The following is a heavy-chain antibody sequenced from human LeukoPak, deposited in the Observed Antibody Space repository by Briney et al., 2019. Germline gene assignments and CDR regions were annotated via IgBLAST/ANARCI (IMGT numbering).Heavy chain of an antibody. V-gene: IGHV3-74*01. J-gene: IGHJ4*02. CDR2: INSDGSST. CDR3: ARVRCSSNSCFPDY. CDR1: GFTFSSYW. D-gene: IGHD2-2*01. Sequence: GGSLRLSCAASGFTFSSYWMHWVRQVPGKGLVWVSRINSDGSSTSYADSVKGRFTISRDNAKNTLYVQMNSLRAEDTAVYYCARVRCSSNSCFPDYWGQGTLVTVSS.